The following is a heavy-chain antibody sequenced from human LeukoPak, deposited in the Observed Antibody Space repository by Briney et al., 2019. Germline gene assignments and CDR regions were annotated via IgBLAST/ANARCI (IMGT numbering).Heavy chain of an antibody. CDR1: GFTFSSYA. D-gene: IGHD3-3*01. CDR2: ISYDGSNK. J-gene: IGHJ6*02. CDR3: ARDFYDFWSGYYGGGYYYYGMDV. V-gene: IGHV3-30-3*01. Sequence: PGRSLRLSCAASGFTFSSYAMHWVRQAPGKGLEWVAVISYDGSNKYYADSVKGRFTISRDNSKNTLYLRMNSLRAEDTAVYYCARDFYDFWSGYYGGGYYYYGMDVWGQGTTVTVSS.